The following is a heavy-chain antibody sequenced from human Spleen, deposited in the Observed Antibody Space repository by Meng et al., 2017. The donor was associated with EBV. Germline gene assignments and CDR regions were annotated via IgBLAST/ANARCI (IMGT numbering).Heavy chain of an antibody. Sequence: GQLLEAGGGLVQPGGSLRLSCAASGFTFSDHYMDWVRQAPGKGLEWVGRTRNKANTYTTEYAASVKGRFIISRDDSKNSLYLQMNSLKTEDTAVYYCARIVGTTWTLAFFDFWGQGALVTVSS. J-gene: IGHJ4*02. V-gene: IGHV3-72*01. CDR1: GFTFSDHY. CDR3: ARIVGTTWTLAFFDF. CDR2: TRNKANTYTT. D-gene: IGHD1-26*01.